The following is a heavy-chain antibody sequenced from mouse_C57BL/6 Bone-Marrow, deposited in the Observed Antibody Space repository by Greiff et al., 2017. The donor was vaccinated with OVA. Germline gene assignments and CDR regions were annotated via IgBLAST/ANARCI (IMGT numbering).Heavy chain of an antibody. D-gene: IGHD2-5*01. Sequence: QVHVKQSGAELVKPGASVKMSCKASGYTFTTYPIEWMKQNHGKSLEWIGNFHPYNDDTKYNEKFKGKATLTVEKSSSTAYLELRRLTSDDSAVYDCARGDYSNPLYALDYWGQGTSVTVSS. CDR3: ARGDYSNPLYALDY. V-gene: IGHV1-47*01. CDR1: GYTFTTYP. CDR2: FHPYNDDT. J-gene: IGHJ4*01.